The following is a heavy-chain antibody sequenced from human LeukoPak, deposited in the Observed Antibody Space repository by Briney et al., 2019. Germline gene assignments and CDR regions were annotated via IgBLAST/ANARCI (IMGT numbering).Heavy chain of an antibody. V-gene: IGHV4-39*07. CDR2: FYYSGST. D-gene: IGHD3-16*01. CDR1: GGSISSSTYY. CDR3: ARGGNYYGMDV. Sequence: SETLSLTCTVSGGSISSSTYYWAWIRQPPGKGLEWIGNFYYSGSTYYNPSLKSRVTISVDRSKNQFSLKLSSVTAADTAVYYCARGGNYYGMDVWGQGTTVTVSS. J-gene: IGHJ6*02.